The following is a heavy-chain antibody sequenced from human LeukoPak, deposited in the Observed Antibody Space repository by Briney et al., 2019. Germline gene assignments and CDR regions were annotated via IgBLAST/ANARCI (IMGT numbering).Heavy chain of an antibody. CDR3: AREAKITDGYTGAIDY. D-gene: IGHD5-24*01. CDR1: GFIFSSYE. J-gene: IGHJ4*02. V-gene: IGHV3-48*03. Sequence: GGSLRLSCAASGFIFSSYELNWVRQAPGKGLEWVSYISSSGSTIYYANSVKGRFTISRDNAKSSLYLQMNSLRAEDTAVYYCAREAKITDGYTGAIDYWGQGTLVTVSS. CDR2: ISSSGSTI.